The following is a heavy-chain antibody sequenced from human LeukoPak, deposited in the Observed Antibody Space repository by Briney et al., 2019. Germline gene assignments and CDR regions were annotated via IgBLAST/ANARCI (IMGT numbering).Heavy chain of an antibody. CDR2: SIPIFGTA. Sequence: SVKVSCKASGGTFSTYAISWVRQAPGQGLEWMGGSIPIFGTANYAQKFQGRVTITADESTSTAYMELSSLRSEDTAVYYCARDGSAGATTNWGQGTLVTVSS. CDR3: ARDGSAGATTN. V-gene: IGHV1-69*13. D-gene: IGHD1-26*01. CDR1: GGTFSTYA. J-gene: IGHJ4*02.